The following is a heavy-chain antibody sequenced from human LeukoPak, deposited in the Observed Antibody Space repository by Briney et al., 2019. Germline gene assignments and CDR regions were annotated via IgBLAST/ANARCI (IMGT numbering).Heavy chain of an antibody. V-gene: IGHV1-2*02. CDR2: INPNSGGT. CDR1: GYTFTGYY. CDR3: ARSHYYDSSFDY. Sequence: ASVMVSRKASGYTFTGYYMHWVRQAPGQGLEWMGWINPNSGGTNYAQKFQGRVTMTRDTSISTAYMELSRLRSDDTAVYYCARSHYYDSSFDYWGQGTLVTVSS. D-gene: IGHD3-22*01. J-gene: IGHJ4*02.